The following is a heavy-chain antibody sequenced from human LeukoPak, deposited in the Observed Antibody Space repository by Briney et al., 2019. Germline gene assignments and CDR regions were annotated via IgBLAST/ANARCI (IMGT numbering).Heavy chain of an antibody. CDR2: IYPGDSDT. D-gene: IGHD3-10*01. CDR3: ARRYGSGSYSDDFDI. CDR1: GYSFTSYW. Sequence: GESLQISCKASGYSFTSYWIGWVRQLPRESLEWMGIIYPGDSDTRYSPSFQGQVTISADKSINTAYLQWSSLKASDTAMYYCARRYGSGSYSDDFDIWGEGTVLTVSS. V-gene: IGHV5-51*01. J-gene: IGHJ3*02.